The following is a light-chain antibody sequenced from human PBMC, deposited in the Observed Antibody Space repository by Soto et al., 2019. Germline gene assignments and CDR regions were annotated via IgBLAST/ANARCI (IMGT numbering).Light chain of an antibody. CDR3: QQYNDWPLT. CDR1: QSVSSN. Sequence: IVMTQSPATLSVSPGERATLSCRASQSVSSNLAWYQQKPGQAPRLLIYGASTRATGIPARFSGSGSGTEFTLTISSLQSEDFALYYCQQYNDWPLTFGGGAKVEIK. V-gene: IGKV3-15*01. CDR2: GAS. J-gene: IGKJ4*01.